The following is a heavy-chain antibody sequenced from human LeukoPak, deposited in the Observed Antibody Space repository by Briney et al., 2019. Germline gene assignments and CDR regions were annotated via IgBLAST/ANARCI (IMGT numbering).Heavy chain of an antibody. D-gene: IGHD3-3*01. J-gene: IGHJ4*02. CDR3: AKYYVFWSGYYVFDY. V-gene: IGHV4-59*08. Sequence: SETLSLTCTVSGGSISRYYWSWIRQPPGKGLECLGYIYYSGSTNYNPSLKSRVTISVDTSKNQFSLKLSSVTAADTAVYYCAKYYVFWSGYYVFDYWGQGTLVTVSS. CDR2: IYYSGST. CDR1: GGSISRYY.